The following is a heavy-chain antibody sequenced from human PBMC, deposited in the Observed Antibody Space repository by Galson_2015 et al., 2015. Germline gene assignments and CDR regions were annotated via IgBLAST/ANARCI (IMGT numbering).Heavy chain of an antibody. Sequence: SVKASCKAPGYTFTSYAMHWVRQAPGQRLEWKGWINVGTGNTKYSQKFQCRVTITRDTFARTAYMELSSLRSEDTAVYYCAISIIILGATLVYALFDYWGQGTLVTVSS. J-gene: IGHJ4*02. V-gene: IGHV1-3*01. D-gene: IGHD1-26*01. CDR3: AISIIILGATLVYALFDY. CDR2: INVGTGNT. CDR1: GYTFTSYA.